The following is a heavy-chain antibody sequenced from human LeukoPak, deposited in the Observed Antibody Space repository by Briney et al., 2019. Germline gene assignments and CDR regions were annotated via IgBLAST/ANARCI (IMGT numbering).Heavy chain of an antibody. D-gene: IGHD1-26*01. CDR2: INSDGSST. J-gene: IGHJ4*02. Sequence: GGSLRLSCAASGFTFSSYWMHWVRQAPGKGLLWVSRINSDGSSTSYADSVKGRFTISRDNAKNTLYLQMNSLRAEDTAVYYCARTWELLPDFDYWGQGTLVTVSS. V-gene: IGHV3-74*01. CDR3: ARTWELLPDFDY. CDR1: GFTFSSYW.